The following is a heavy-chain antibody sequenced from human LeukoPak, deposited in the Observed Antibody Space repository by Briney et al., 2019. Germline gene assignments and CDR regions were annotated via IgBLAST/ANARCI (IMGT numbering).Heavy chain of an antibody. D-gene: IGHD6-6*01. V-gene: IGHV3-23*01. Sequence: PGGSLRLSCAASGFTFSSYAMSWVRQAPGKGLEWVSAISGSGGSTYYADSVKGRFTISRDNSKNTRYLQMNSLRAEGTAVYYCAKDRGIAARPGDYWGQGTLVTVSS. CDR2: ISGSGGST. CDR1: GFTFSSYA. CDR3: AKDRGIAARPGDY. J-gene: IGHJ4*02.